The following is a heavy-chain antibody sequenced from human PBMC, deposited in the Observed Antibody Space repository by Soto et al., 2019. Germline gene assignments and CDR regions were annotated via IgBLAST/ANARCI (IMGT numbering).Heavy chain of an antibody. CDR3: AKDCSGASCGFDI. V-gene: IGHV1-18*01. CDR1: CYTFGKYG. D-gene: IGHD2-15*01. CDR2: ISVYHGNT. Sequence: VKVSFKASCYTFGKYGISWVRQAPGQGLEWVGWISVYHGNTVHAQKFRGRVNMTTDTSTSTAYMELGSLKSDDTAIYYCAKDCSGASCGFDIWGQGTPVTVYS. J-gene: IGHJ4*02.